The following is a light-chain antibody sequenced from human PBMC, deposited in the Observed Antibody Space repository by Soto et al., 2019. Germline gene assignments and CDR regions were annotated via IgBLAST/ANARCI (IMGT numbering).Light chain of an antibody. CDR2: DVS. J-gene: IGLJ1*01. CDR1: SSDVGCYNY. Sequence: QSALTQPASVSGSPGQSIAISCTGTSSDVGCYNYVSWYQQHPGKAPKLMVYDVSNRPSGVSNRFSGSKSGNTDSLTISGLQAEDEADYYCSSYTSSSTYVFGTGTKLTVL. CDR3: SSYTSSSTYV. V-gene: IGLV2-14*01.